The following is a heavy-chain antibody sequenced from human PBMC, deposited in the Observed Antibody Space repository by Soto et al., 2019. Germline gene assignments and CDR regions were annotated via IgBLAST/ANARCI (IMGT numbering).Heavy chain of an antibody. CDR3: ARDYSAGYYGSGSHRPNGMDV. J-gene: IGHJ6*02. V-gene: IGHV4-59*01. D-gene: IGHD3-10*01. CDR1: GGSISSYY. Sequence: SETLSLTCTGSGGSISSYYWSWIRQPPGKGLEWIGYIYYSGSTNYNPSLKSRVTISVDTSKNQFSLKLSSVTAADTAVYYCARDYSAGYYGSGSHRPNGMDVWGQGTTVTVSS. CDR2: IYYSGST.